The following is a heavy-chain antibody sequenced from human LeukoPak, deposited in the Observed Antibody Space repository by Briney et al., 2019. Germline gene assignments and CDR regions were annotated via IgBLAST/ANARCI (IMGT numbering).Heavy chain of an antibody. D-gene: IGHD7-27*01. V-gene: IGHV3-53*01. CDR3: ARSSSTWGPFDY. CDR2: IYIGGST. J-gene: IGHJ4*02. CDR1: GFNVSSNH. Sequence: PGGSLRLSCAASGFNVSSNHMNWVRQAPGKGLGWVSVIYIGGSTSYADSVKGRFTISRDNSRNTLDFQIDSLRAEDTAVYYCARSSSTWGPFDYGGQGILVTVSS.